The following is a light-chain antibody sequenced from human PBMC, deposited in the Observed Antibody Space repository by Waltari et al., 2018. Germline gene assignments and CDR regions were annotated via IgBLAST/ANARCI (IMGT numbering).Light chain of an antibody. J-gene: IGKJ4*01. Sequence: AIQLTQSPSSLSASVGDRVTITCRARQGISSDLAWYKQKPGESPKILIYDASSLQNGVPSRFSGSGSGTDFTLTISSLQPEDFAIYYCQQFKNYPLTFGGGTKVEIK. CDR2: DAS. CDR3: QQFKNYPLT. CDR1: QGISSD. V-gene: IGKV1D-13*01.